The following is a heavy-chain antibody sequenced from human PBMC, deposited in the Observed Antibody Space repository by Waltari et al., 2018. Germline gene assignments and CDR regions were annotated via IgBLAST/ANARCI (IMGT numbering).Heavy chain of an antibody. CDR2: IYPIFGTA. D-gene: IGHD6-6*01. J-gene: IGHJ3*02. Sequence: QVQLVQSGAEVKKPGSSVKVSCKASGGTFSSYAISWVRQAPGQGLEWMGGIYPIFGTANYAQKFQGRVTITADESTSTAYMELSSLRSEDTAVYYCARDADIAARKGDAFDIWGQGTMVTVSS. CDR1: GGTFSSYA. V-gene: IGHV1-69*13. CDR3: ARDADIAARKGDAFDI.